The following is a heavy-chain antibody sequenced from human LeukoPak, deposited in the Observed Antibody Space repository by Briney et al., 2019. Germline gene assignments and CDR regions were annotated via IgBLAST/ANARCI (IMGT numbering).Heavy chain of an antibody. Sequence: NPSETLSLTCTVSGGSISSYYWSWIRQPAGKGLEWIGEINHSGSTNYNPSLKSRVTISVDTSKNQFSLKLSSVTAADTAVYYCARVTMVRGVYGEYWGQGTLVTVSS. CDR1: GGSISSYY. V-gene: IGHV4-34*01. J-gene: IGHJ4*02. D-gene: IGHD3-10*01. CDR3: ARVTMVRGVYGEY. CDR2: INHSGST.